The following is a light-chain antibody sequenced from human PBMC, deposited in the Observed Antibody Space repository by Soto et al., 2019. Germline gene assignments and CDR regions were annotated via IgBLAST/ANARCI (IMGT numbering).Light chain of an antibody. CDR3: CSYAGSYTWV. CDR1: SSDVGGYNY. J-gene: IGLJ3*02. CDR2: DVS. Sequence: QSALTQPRSVSGSPGQSVTISCTGTSSDVGGYNYVSWYQQHPGKAPKLMIYDVSKRPSGFPDRFSGSKSGNTASLTISGLQADDEADYYCCSYAGSYTWVFGGGTKLTV. V-gene: IGLV2-11*01.